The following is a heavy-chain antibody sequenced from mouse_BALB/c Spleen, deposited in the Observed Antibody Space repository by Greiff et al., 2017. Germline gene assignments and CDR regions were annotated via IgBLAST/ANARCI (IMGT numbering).Heavy chain of an antibody. J-gene: IGHJ3*01. CDR2: IWGDGST. V-gene: IGHV2-6-7*01. Sequence: VLLVESGPGLVAPSQSLSFTCTVSGFSLTGYGVHWVRQPPGKGLEWLGMIWGDGSTDYNSALKSRLSISKDNSKGQVFLKMHSLQTDDTARYYCARDLGIHYYGDGFAYWGQGTLVTVSA. CDR3: ARDLGIHYYGDGFAY. D-gene: IGHD1-2*01. CDR1: GFSLTGYG.